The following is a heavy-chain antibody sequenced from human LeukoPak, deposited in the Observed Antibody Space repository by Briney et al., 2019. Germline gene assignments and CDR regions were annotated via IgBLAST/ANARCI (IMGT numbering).Heavy chain of an antibody. CDR1: GFTFSSYG. CDR2: ISNDGSNK. CDR3: ARGIPADY. Sequence: PGGSLRLSCAASGFTFSSYGMHWVRQAPGKGLEWVAVISNDGSNKYYADSVKGRFTISRDNSQNTLYLQMNSLRAEDTAVYYCARGIPADYWGQGTLVTVSS. J-gene: IGHJ4*02. V-gene: IGHV3-30*03.